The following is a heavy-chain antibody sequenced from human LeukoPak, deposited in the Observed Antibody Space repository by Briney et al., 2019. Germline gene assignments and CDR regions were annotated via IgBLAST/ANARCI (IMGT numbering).Heavy chain of an antibody. Sequence: GASVKVSCKASGGTFSNYAINWVRQAPGQGLEWMGGIIPIFGTANYAQKFQGRVTITADESTSTAYMELSSLRSEDTAVYYCAKGKWGLTINNFDVWGQGTMVTVSS. D-gene: IGHD4/OR15-4a*01. CDR3: AKGKWGLTINNFDV. CDR1: GGTFSNYA. CDR2: IIPIFGTA. J-gene: IGHJ3*01. V-gene: IGHV1-69*13.